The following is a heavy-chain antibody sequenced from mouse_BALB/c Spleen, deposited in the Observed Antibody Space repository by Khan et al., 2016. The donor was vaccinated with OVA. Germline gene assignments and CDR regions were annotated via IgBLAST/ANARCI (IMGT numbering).Heavy chain of an antibody. D-gene: IGHD2-2*01. CDR2: INPDSSTI. V-gene: IGHV4-1*02. CDR3: ARGLRRYYYAMDD. CDR1: GFDFSRYW. Sequence: EVELVESGGGLVQPGGSLKLSCAASGFDFSRYWMSWVRQAPGKGLEWIGEINPDSSTINYTPSLKDKFIISRDNAKNTLYLQMSKVRSEDTALYYCARGLRRYYYAMDDWGQGTSVTVSS. J-gene: IGHJ4*01.